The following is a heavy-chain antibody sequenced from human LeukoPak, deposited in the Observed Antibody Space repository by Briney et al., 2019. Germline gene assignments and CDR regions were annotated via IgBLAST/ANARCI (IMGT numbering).Heavy chain of an antibody. Sequence: PSETLSLTCTVSGGSISSYYWSWIRQPPGKGLEWIGYIYYSGSTNYNPSLKSRVTISVDTSKNQFSLKLSSVTAADTAVYYCARDRVLRYFDWPAYGMDVWGQGTTVTASS. D-gene: IGHD3-9*01. CDR1: GGSISSYY. CDR2: IYYSGST. J-gene: IGHJ6*02. CDR3: ARDRVLRYFDWPAYGMDV. V-gene: IGHV4-59*01.